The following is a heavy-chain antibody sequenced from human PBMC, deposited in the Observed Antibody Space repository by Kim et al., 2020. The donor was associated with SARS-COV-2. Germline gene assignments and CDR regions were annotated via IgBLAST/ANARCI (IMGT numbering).Heavy chain of an antibody. V-gene: IGHV4-31*02. D-gene: IGHD6-19*01. CDR3: ARDRDSSGHYYYYYGMDV. Sequence: KSRVTISVDTAKNQFSLKLSSVTAADTAVYYCARDRDSSGHYYYYYGMDVWGQGTTVTVSS. J-gene: IGHJ6*02.